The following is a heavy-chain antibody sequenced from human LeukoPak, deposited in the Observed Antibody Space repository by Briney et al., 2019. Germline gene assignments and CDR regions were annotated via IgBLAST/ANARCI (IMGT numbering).Heavy chain of an antibody. Sequence: ESLKISCKGSGYSFTSYWSGWVRRMPGEGREWMGIIYPGDSDTRYSPSFQGQVTISADKYISTAYLQWRSLTASDTAMYYCARERFLETSFAYWGQGTLVTVYS. V-gene: IGHV5-51*01. CDR1: GYSFTSYW. J-gene: IGHJ4*02. CDR2: IYPGDSDT. CDR3: ARERFLETSFAY. D-gene: IGHD3-3*01.